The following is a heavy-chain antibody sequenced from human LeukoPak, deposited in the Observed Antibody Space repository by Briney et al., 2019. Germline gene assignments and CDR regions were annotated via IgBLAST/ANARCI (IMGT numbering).Heavy chain of an antibody. CDR2: INHSGST. Sequence: SETLSLTCAVYGGSFSGYYWSWIRQPPGKGLEWHGEINHSGSTNCNPSLKSRVTISVDTSKNQFSLKLSSVTAADTAVYYCARGDGRDGYKGRLEYWGQGNLVTVSS. CDR3: ARGDGRDGYKGRLEY. J-gene: IGHJ4*02. CDR1: GGSFSGYY. D-gene: IGHD5-24*01. V-gene: IGHV4-34*01.